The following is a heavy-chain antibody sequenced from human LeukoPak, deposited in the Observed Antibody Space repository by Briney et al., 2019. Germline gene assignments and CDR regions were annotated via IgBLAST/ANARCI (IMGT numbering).Heavy chain of an antibody. CDR3: ARHFHYDFWSGYYRQNRQNRDHYYYMDV. J-gene: IGHJ6*03. CDR1: SGSMRNGNYD. V-gene: IGHV4-39*01. CDR2: IFYSGSA. D-gene: IGHD3-3*01. Sequence: SETLSLTCTISSGSMRNGNYDWGWICQPPGKGLEWIGSIFYSGSADYNPSLQSRVTMSIETSNNQLSLKLSSVTAADTAVYYCARHFHYDFWSGYYRQNRQNRDHYYYMDVWGKGTTVTVSS.